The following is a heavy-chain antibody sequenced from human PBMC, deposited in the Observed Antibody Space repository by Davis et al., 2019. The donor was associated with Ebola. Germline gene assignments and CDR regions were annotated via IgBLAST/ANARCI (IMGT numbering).Heavy chain of an antibody. J-gene: IGHJ6*02. D-gene: IGHD3-3*01. CDR2: IKSKTDGGTT. CDR3: TTDLFDFWSGEYYYYYYGMDV. Sequence: GESLKISCAASGFTFSSYAMHWVRQAPGKGLEWVGRIKSKTDGGTTDYAAPVKGRFTISRDDSKNTLYLQMNSLKTEDTAVYYCTTDLFDFWSGEYYYYYYGMDVWGQGTTVTVSS. CDR1: GFTFSSYA. V-gene: IGHV3-15*01.